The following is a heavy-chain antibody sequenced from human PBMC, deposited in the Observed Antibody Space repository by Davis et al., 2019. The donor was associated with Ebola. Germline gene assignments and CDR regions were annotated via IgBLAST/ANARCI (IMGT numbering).Heavy chain of an antibody. CDR1: GGSISGGDFL. D-gene: IGHD4-17*01. CDR2: IYHSGNA. CDR3: VRGWPSSVTTDFYAMDA. J-gene: IGHJ6*04. Sequence: MPSETLSLTCAVSGGSISGGDFLWSWIRQPPGKGLEWIGYIYHSGNAYYSPSLKSRVTISVDTSKNQCTLRGRSVTAADTAVYYCVRGWPSSVTTDFYAMDAWGKGTTVIVSS. V-gene: IGHV4-30-4*01.